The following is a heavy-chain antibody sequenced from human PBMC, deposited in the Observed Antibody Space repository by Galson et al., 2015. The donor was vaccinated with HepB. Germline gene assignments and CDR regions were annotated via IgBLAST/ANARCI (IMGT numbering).Heavy chain of an antibody. V-gene: IGHV3-64D*06. CDR1: GFTFSSYA. CDR3: VNSLEELAVAGTGVNYYYYGMDV. CDR2: ISSNGGST. J-gene: IGHJ6*02. Sequence: SLRLSCAASGFTFSSYAMHWVRQAPGKGLEYVSAISSNGGSTYYADSVKGRFTISRDNSKNTLYLQMSSLRAEDTAVYYCVNSLEELAVAGTGVNYYYYGMDVWGQGTTVTVSS. D-gene: IGHD6-19*01.